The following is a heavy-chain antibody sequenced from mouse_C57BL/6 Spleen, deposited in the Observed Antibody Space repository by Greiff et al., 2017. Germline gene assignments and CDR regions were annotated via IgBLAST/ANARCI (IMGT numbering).Heavy chain of an antibody. V-gene: IGHV1-55*01. Sequence: VQLQQPGAELVKPGASVKMSCKASGYTFTSYWITWVKQRPGQGLEWIGDIYPGSGSTNYNEKFKSKATLTVDKSSSTAYMQLSSLTSEDSAVYYCARPPFYYSNCWGQGTTLTVSS. CDR2: IYPGSGST. CDR1: GYTFTSYW. D-gene: IGHD2-5*01. J-gene: IGHJ2*01. CDR3: ARPPFYYSNC.